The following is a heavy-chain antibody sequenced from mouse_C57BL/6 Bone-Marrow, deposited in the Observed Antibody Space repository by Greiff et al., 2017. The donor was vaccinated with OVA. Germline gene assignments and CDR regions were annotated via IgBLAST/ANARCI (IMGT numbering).Heavy chain of an antibody. Sequence: EVQLVESGPGLVKPSQSLSLTCSVTGYSITSGYYWNWIRQFPGNKLEWMGYISYDGSNNYNPSLKNRISITRDTSKNQFFLKLNSVTTEDTATYYCARKLRLRRAWFAYWGQGTLVTVSA. D-gene: IGHD3-2*02. CDR1: GYSITSGYY. V-gene: IGHV3-6*01. J-gene: IGHJ3*01. CDR3: ARKLRLRRAWFAY. CDR2: ISYDGSN.